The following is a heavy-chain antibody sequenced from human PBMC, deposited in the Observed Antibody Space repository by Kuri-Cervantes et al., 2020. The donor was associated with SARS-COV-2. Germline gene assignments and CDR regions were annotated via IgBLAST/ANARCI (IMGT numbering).Heavy chain of an antibody. Sequence: GSLRLSCTVSGYSISSGYYWGWIRQPPGKGLGWIGSIYHSGGTYYNLSLKSRVTISVDPSKNQFSLKLSSVTAADTAMYYCARHRMADAFEIWGQGTMVTVSS. D-gene: IGHD2-8*01. V-gene: IGHV4-38-2*02. CDR3: ARHRMADAFEI. CDR2: IYHSGGT. CDR1: GYSISSGYY. J-gene: IGHJ3*02.